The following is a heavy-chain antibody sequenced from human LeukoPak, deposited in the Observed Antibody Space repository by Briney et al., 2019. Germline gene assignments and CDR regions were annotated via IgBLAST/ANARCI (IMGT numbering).Heavy chain of an antibody. CDR2: IYYSGST. V-gene: IGHV4-39*07. CDR3: AGGYYYDSSGPFFMDV. Sequence: PSETLSLTCTVSGGSISSSSYYWGWIRQPPGKGLEWIGSIYYSGSTYYNPSLKSRVTISVDTSKNQFSLKLSSVTAADTAVYYCAGGYYYDSSGPFFMDVWGQGTTVTVSS. J-gene: IGHJ6*02. D-gene: IGHD3-22*01. CDR1: GGSISSSSYY.